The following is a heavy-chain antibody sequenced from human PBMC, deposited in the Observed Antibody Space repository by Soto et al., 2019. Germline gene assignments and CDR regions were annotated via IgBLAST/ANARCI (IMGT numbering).Heavy chain of an antibody. V-gene: IGHV3-7*04. D-gene: IGHD3-3*01. CDR3: ARVGVGDPDYYYYYMDV. Sequence: GGSLRLSCAASGFTFSSYWMCWVRQAPGKGLEWVANIKQDGSDKYYVDSLKGRFTITRDNARNSLYLQVNSLRAEDTAVYYCARVGVGDPDYYYYYMDVWGKGTTVTVSS. CDR2: IKQDGSDK. J-gene: IGHJ6*03. CDR1: GFTFSSYW.